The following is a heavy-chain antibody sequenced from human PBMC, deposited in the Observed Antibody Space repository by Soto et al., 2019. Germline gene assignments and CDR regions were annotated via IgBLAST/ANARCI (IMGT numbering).Heavy chain of an antibody. CDR1: GGSISSYY. J-gene: IGHJ5*02. V-gene: IGHV4-59*08. CDR2: IYYSGST. Sequence: QVQLQESGPGLVKPSETLSLTCTVSGGSISSYYWSGIRQPPGKGLEWIGYIYYSGSTNYNPSLKSRVTISVDTSKNQFSLKLSSVTAADTAVYYCARRGSSWSLNWFDPWGQGTLVTVSS. D-gene: IGHD6-13*01. CDR3: ARRGSSWSLNWFDP.